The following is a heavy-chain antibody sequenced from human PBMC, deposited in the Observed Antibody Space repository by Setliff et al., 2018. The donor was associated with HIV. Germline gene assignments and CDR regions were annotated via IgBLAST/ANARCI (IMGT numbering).Heavy chain of an antibody. D-gene: IGHD5-18*01. CDR3: ARGGGYSYGYDTVYYFDY. CDR2: IYYNGNA. CDR1: GYSVNSDYL. V-gene: IGHV4-38-2*02. J-gene: IGHJ4*02. Sequence: SETLSLTCTVSGYSVNSDYLWGWIRQAPGKGLEWVGYIYYNGNAYYNPSLKSRVTISVDTSKNQFSLKLSSVTAADTAVYYCARGGGYSYGYDTVYYFDYWGQGTLVTVSS.